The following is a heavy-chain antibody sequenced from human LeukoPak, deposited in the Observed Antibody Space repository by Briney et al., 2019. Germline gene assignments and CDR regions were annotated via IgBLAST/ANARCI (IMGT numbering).Heavy chain of an antibody. CDR3: ARRTSMTGNPCDY. D-gene: IGHD3-9*01. CDR1: GYTFSSYW. J-gene: IGHJ4*02. V-gene: IGHV5-51*01. Sequence: GESLKISCKASGYTFSSYWIGWVRQMPGKGLEWMGIIYPYDSDTTYSPSFQGQITISADKSISTAYLQWSSLKASDTAMYYCARRTSMTGNPCDYWGQGTLVTVSS. CDR2: IYPYDSDT.